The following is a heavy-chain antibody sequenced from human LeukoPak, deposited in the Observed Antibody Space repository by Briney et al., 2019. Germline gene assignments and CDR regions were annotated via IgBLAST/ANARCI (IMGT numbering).Heavy chain of an antibody. V-gene: IGHV3-30*02. CDR3: AKDNSNYYDNTGY. D-gene: IGHD3-22*01. Sequence: PGGSLRLSCVASGFTFSSYAIHWVRQAPGKGLEWVAVIWYDGSNKYYADSVKGRFTIYRDNSKNTLYLQMNSLRAEDTAVYYCAKDNSNYYDNTGYWGQGTLVTVSS. CDR1: GFTFSSYA. CDR2: IWYDGSNK. J-gene: IGHJ4*02.